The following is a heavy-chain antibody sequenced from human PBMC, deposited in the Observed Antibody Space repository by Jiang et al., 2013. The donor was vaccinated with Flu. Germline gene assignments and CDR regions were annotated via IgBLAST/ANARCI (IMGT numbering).Heavy chain of an antibody. CDR1: GGNFKSYV. CDR2: FVSIFRST. D-gene: IGHD4-11*01. J-gene: IGHJ1*01. Sequence: SGAEVKKPGSSVRVSCKTSGGNFKSYVFNWVRQAPGQGLEWMGTFVSIFRSTHFADRFQDRLTLTADASTDTAYMELSGLTSEDTAIYYCATTVIALTEIIINANLKVQSWG. CDR3: ATTVIALTEIIINANLKVQS. V-gene: IGHV1-69*15.